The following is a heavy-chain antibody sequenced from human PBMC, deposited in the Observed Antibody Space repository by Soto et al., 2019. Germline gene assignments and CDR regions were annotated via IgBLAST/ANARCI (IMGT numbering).Heavy chain of an antibody. D-gene: IGHD4-17*01. Sequence: GGSLXLSCAASGFXFSSYWMSWVXQAPGKGLEWVANIKQDGSEKYYVDSVKGRFTISRDNAKNSLYLQMNSLRAEDTAVYYCARRGGGLLPGEGYYYYYYMDVWGKGTTVTVSS. J-gene: IGHJ6*03. CDR1: GFXFSSYW. CDR3: ARRGGGLLPGEGYYYYYYMDV. CDR2: IKQDGSEK. V-gene: IGHV3-7*01.